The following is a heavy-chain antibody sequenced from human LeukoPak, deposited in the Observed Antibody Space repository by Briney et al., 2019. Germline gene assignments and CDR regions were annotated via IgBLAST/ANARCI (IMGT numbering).Heavy chain of an antibody. J-gene: IGHJ5*02. CDR3: ARQEYCSGASCYTWFDP. D-gene: IGHD2-15*01. V-gene: IGHV5-51*01. Sequence: GESLKISCKGSGYSINNYWIAWVRQLPGKGLEWMGIIYPADSDIRYSPSFQGQVTISADRSISTAYLQWNSLKASDTAMYYCARQEYCSGASCYTWFDPWGQGTLVTVSS. CDR1: GYSINNYW. CDR2: IYPADSDI.